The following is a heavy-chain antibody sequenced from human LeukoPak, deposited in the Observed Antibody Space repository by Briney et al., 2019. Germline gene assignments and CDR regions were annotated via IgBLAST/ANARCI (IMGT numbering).Heavy chain of an antibody. CDR3: ARASGEYSSRWFDP. CDR1: GGSISSYY. V-gene: IGHV4-59*01. J-gene: IGHJ5*02. CDR2: IYYSGST. D-gene: IGHD6-6*01. Sequence: SETLSLTCTVSGGSISSYYWSWIRQPPGKGLEWIGYIYYSGSTNYNPSLKSRVTISVDTSKNQFSLKLSSVTAADTAVYYCARASGEYSSRWFDPWGQGTLVTVSS.